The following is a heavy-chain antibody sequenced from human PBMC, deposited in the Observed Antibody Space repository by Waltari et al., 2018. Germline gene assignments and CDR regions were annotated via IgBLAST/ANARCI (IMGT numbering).Heavy chain of an antibody. V-gene: IGHV3-53*01. CDR1: GFTVSSNY. CDR3: ARDRWDGYNSYYDYGMDV. CDR2: IYSGGST. J-gene: IGHJ6*02. D-gene: IGHD5-12*01. Sequence: EVQLVESGGGLIQPGGSLRLSCAASGFTVSSNYMRWVRQAPGKGLEWVSVIYSGGSTYYADSVKGRFTISSDNSKNTLYLQMNSRRAEDTAVYYCARDRWDGYNSYYDYGMDVWGQGTTVTVSS.